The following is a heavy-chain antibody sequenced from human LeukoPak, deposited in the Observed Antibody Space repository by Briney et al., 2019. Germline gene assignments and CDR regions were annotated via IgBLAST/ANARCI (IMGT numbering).Heavy chain of an antibody. CDR2: ISGNGDYT. Sequence: GGSLRLSCAASGFTFSSCAMSWVRQAPGKGLQWVSTISGNGDYTYYEDSVKGRFTISRDNSKDSLYLRMNSLRAEDTAVYYCGKIFALTDQYWYGMDDWGQGTTVTVSS. D-gene: IGHD2-8*02. J-gene: IGHJ6*02. V-gene: IGHV3-23*01. CDR3: GKIFALTDQYWYGMDD. CDR1: GFTFSSCA.